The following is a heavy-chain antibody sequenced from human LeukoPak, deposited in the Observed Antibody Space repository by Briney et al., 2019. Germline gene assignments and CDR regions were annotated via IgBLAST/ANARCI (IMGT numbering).Heavy chain of an antibody. V-gene: IGHV3-30-3*01. J-gene: IGHJ4*02. CDR2: ISYDGSNK. CDR3: ASQQWSAAHTYYFDY. CDR1: GFTFSSYA. Sequence: PGRSLRLSCAASGFTFSSYAMHWVRQAPGKGLEWVAVISYDGSNKYYADSVKGRFTISRDNSKNTLYLQMNSLRAEDTAVYYCASQQWSAAHTYYFDYWGQGTLVTVSS. D-gene: IGHD2-15*01.